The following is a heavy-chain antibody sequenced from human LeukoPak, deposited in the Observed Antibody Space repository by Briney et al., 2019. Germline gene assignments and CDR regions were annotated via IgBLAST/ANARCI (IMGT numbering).Heavy chain of an antibody. J-gene: IGHJ5*02. Sequence: ASVKVSCKASGYTFTSYDINWVRQATGQGLEWMGWMNPNSGNTGYAQKFQGRVAITRNTSISTAYMELSSLRSEDTAVYYCARDHYSSPFDPWGQGTLVTVSS. CDR2: MNPNSGNT. D-gene: IGHD4-11*01. CDR1: GYTFTSYD. V-gene: IGHV1-8*03. CDR3: ARDHYSSPFDP.